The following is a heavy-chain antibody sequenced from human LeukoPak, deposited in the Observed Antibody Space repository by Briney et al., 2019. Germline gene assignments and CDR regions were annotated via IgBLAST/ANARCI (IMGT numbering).Heavy chain of an antibody. CDR1: GYTLTELS. D-gene: IGHD6-19*01. V-gene: IGHV1-24*01. CDR3: ATAVWAGTRVWFDP. Sequence: ASVKVSCKVSGYTLTELSMHWVRQAPGKGPEWMGGFDPEDGETIYAQKFQGRVTMTEDTSTDTAYMELSSLRSEDTAVYYRATAVWAGTRVWFDPWGQGTLVTVSS. CDR2: FDPEDGET. J-gene: IGHJ5*02.